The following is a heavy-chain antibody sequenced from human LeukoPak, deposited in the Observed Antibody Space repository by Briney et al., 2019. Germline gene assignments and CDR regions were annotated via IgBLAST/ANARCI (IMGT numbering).Heavy chain of an antibody. CDR3: ARIRGYSYGYADC. D-gene: IGHD5-18*01. Sequence: SETLSLTCAVYGGSFSGYYWSWIRQPAGRGLEWIGRIYTSGSTNSNPSLKSRVTMSVDTSKNQFSLKLSSVTAADTAVYYCARIRGYSYGYADCWGQGTVVTVSS. CDR2: IYTSGST. CDR1: GGSFSGYY. J-gene: IGHJ4*02. V-gene: IGHV4-59*10.